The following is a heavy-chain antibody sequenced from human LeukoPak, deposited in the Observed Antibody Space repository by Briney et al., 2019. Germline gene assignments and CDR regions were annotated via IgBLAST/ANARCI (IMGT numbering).Heavy chain of an antibody. D-gene: IGHD1-1*01. CDR3: ARGLEFLDY. CDR1: GFTFSSYS. CDR2: IKKSATDM. V-gene: IGHV3-21*01. Sequence: NPGGSLRLSCAASGFTFSSYSMSWVRQAPGKGLEWVSTIKKSATDMFYDDTVKGRFTVSRDDAKNSLYLQMNSLRAEDTAVYYCARGLEFLDYWGQGTLVTVSS. J-gene: IGHJ4*02.